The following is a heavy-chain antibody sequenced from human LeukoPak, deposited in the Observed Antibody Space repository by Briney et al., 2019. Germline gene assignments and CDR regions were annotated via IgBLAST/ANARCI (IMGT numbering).Heavy chain of an antibody. D-gene: IGHD6-13*01. J-gene: IGHJ4*02. CDR3: ARVVEDSSSWYGGWFDY. CDR2: IYYSEST. CDR1: GGSISSGGYY. V-gene: IGHV4-31*03. Sequence: SQTLSLTCTVSGGSISSGGYYWSWIRQHPGKGLEWIGYIYYSESTYYNPSLKSRVTISVDTSKNQFSLKLSSVTAADTAVYYCARVVEDSSSWYGGWFDYWGQGTLVTVSS.